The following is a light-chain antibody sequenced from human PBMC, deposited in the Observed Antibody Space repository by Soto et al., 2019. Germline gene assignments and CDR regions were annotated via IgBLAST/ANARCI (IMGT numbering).Light chain of an antibody. CDR3: QPYSSSPLT. Sequence: EIVLTQSPGTLSLSPGERATLSCRASQSVSNNYLAWYQQKPGQAPRLLIYGASNRATGIPDRFSGSGSGTDFTLTISRLEPEDFEVHYCQPYSSSPLTLAGGTKVDIK. J-gene: IGKJ4*01. CDR2: GAS. V-gene: IGKV3-20*01. CDR1: QSVSNNY.